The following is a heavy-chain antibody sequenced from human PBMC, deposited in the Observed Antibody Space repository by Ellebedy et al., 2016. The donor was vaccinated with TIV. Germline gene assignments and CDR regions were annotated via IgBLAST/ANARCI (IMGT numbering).Heavy chain of an antibody. Sequence: MPSETLSLTCTVSGGSISSYYWSWIRQPAGKGLEWIGRIYTSGSTNYNPSLKTRVAISVDTSKNQFSLKLSSATAADTAVYDCARQHCIGGTCRTLSDWYFDLWGRGTLVTVSS. CDR1: GGSISSYY. J-gene: IGHJ2*01. D-gene: IGHD2-15*01. V-gene: IGHV4-4*07. CDR3: ARQHCIGGTCRTLSDWYFDL. CDR2: IYTSGST.